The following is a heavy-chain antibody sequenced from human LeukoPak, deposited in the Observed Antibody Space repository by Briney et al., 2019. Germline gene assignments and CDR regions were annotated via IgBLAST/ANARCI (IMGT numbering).Heavy chain of an antibody. J-gene: IGHJ4*02. D-gene: IGHD3-10*01. Sequence: SETLSLTCGVHGEFFSGYYWSWIRQPPGKGLEWIGDINHSGTTKYNSSLKSRVTISIDTSKNQFSLRVNSVTAADTAVYYCARLPLGAFGEVLNFDYWGQGSLATVSS. CDR1: GEFFSGYY. CDR3: ARLPLGAFGEVLNFDY. CDR2: INHSGTT. V-gene: IGHV4-34*01.